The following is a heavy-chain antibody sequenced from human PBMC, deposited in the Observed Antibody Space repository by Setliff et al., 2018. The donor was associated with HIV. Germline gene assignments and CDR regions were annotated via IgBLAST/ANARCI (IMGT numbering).Heavy chain of an antibody. CDR1: GYTLTSNY. CDR2: MHPGSGNT. CDR3: ARGFYSWNL. D-gene: IGHD1-20*01. Sequence: GASVKVSCKASGYTLTSNYMHWVRQAPGQGFEWMGWMHPGSGNTGFAAKFQGRVTMTRDTSTQTAYMELTSLTFHDTAVYYCARGFYSWNLWGQGTLVTVSS. J-gene: IGHJ5*02. V-gene: IGHV1-8*02.